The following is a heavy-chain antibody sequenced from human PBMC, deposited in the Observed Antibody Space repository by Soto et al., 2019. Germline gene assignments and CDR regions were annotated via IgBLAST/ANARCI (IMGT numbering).Heavy chain of an antibody. CDR3: AKVSGEWELLDGDAFDI. J-gene: IGHJ3*02. CDR2: ISYDGSNK. CDR1: GFTFSSYG. V-gene: IGHV3-30*18. Sequence: GGSLRLSCAASGFTFSSYGMHWVRQAPGKGLEWVAVISYDGSNKYYADSVKGRFTISRDNSKNTLYLQMNSLRAEDTAVYYCAKVSGEWELLDGDAFDIWGQGTMVTVSS. D-gene: IGHD1-26*01.